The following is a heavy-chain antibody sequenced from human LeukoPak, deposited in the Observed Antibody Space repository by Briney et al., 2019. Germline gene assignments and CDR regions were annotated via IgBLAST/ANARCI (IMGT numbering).Heavy chain of an antibody. Sequence: SQTLSLTCAVSGGSISSGGYSWSWIRQPPGKGLEWIGYIYHSGSTYYNPSLKSRVTISVDRSKNQFSLKLSSVTAADTAVYYCAREGYSGYDYESGGFDYWGQGTLVTVSS. CDR1: GGSISSGGYS. CDR3: AREGYSGYDYESGGFDY. V-gene: IGHV4-30-2*01. CDR2: IYHSGST. J-gene: IGHJ4*02. D-gene: IGHD5-12*01.